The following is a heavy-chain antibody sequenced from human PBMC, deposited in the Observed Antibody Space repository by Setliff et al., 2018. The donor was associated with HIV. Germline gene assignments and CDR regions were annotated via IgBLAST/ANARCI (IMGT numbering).Heavy chain of an antibody. CDR1: GGSISSYY. V-gene: IGHV4-4*07. D-gene: IGHD2-8*01. Sequence: SETLSLTCTVSGGSISSYYWSWIRQPAGKGLEWIGRIYTSGSTNYNPSLKSRVTISVDTPKNQFSLKLRSVTAADTAVYYCARGRPTTGPDFWGQGTLVTVSS. J-gene: IGHJ4*02. CDR3: ARGRPTTGPDF. CDR2: IYTSGST.